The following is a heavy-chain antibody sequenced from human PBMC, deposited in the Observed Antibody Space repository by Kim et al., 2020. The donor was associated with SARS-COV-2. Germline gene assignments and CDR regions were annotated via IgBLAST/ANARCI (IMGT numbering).Heavy chain of an antibody. V-gene: IGHV3-30*02. J-gene: IGHJ5*02. Sequence: SVEGRFTISRDNSNNTLYLQMNSLREEETAVYYCAKDPGYHGSGSYFWFDPWGQGTLVTVSS. CDR3: AKDPGYHGSGSYFWFDP. D-gene: IGHD3-10*01.